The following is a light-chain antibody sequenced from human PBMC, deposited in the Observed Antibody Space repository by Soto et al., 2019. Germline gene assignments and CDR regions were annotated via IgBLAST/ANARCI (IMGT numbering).Light chain of an antibody. CDR3: QQYNNWLIT. CDR2: GAS. Sequence: EIVMTQSPATLSVSPGERATLSCRASQSVSSNLAWYQQKLGQAPRLLIYGASARATGIPARCSGSGSGTEFTLTISSLQSEDFAVYYCQQYNNWLITFGQGTRLEIK. J-gene: IGKJ5*01. CDR1: QSVSSN. V-gene: IGKV3-15*01.